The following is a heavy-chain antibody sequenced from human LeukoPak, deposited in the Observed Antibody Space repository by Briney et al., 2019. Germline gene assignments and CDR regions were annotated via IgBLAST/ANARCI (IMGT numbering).Heavy chain of an antibody. D-gene: IGHD1-26*01. Sequence: GGSLRLPCAASGFTFSSYSMNWVRQAPGKGLEWVSHITASGTAMFYADSVKGRFTISRDNAKNSLYLQMNSLRDEDTAVYYCASSGSYRFDYWGQGTLVTVSS. CDR2: ITASGTAM. V-gene: IGHV3-48*02. CDR3: ASSGSYRFDY. CDR1: GFTFSSYS. J-gene: IGHJ4*02.